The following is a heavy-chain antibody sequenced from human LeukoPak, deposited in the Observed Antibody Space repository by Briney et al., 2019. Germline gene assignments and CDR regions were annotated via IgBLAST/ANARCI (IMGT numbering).Heavy chain of an antibody. CDR1: GFTVSSNP. D-gene: IGHD6-19*01. CDR2: ISYDGSNK. V-gene: IGHV3-30*04. J-gene: IGHJ4*02. Sequence: PGGSLRLSCTVSGFTVSSNPWSWVRQAPGKGLEWVAVISYDGSNKYYADSVKGRFTISRDNSKNTLYLQMNSLRAEDTAVYYCARDYYAVAGFLDYWGQGTLVTVSS. CDR3: ARDYYAVAGFLDY.